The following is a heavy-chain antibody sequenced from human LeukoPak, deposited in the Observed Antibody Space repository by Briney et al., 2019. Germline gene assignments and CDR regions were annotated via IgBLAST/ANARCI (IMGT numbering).Heavy chain of an antibody. CDR1: GFTFDDYA. D-gene: IGHD4-17*01. J-gene: IGHJ4*02. CDR3: AKDMREDDYGDYFDY. Sequence: GGSLRLSCTASGFTFDDYAMHWVRQAPGKGREWVSGISWNSGSIGYADSVKGRFTISRDNAEYSLYLQMNSLSAEDTALYYCAKDMREDDYGDYFDYWGQGTLVTVSS. V-gene: IGHV3-9*01. CDR2: ISWNSGSI.